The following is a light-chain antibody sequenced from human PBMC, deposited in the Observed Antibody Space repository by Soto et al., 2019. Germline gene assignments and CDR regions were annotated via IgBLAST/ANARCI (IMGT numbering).Light chain of an antibody. CDR3: QQYNSYSGT. CDR1: QSISSY. V-gene: IGKV1-5*01. J-gene: IGKJ5*01. CDR2: DAS. Sequence: IQLPPTPSSLSASVGDRVTITCRASQSISSYLNWYQQKPGKAPKLLIYDASSLESGVPSRFSGSGSGTEFTLTISSLQPDDFATYYCQQYNSYSGTFGQGTRL.